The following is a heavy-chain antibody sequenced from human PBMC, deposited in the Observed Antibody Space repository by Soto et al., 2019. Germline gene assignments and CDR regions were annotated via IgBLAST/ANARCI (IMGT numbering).Heavy chain of an antibody. CDR3: ARERVVVVATNGRNWFDP. D-gene: IGHD2-15*01. CDR1: GGSISSGDYY. V-gene: IGHV4-30-4*01. Sequence: PSETLSLTCTVSGGSISSGDYYWSWIRQPPXKGLEWIGYIYYSGSTYYNPSLKSRVTISVDTSKSQFSLKLSSVTAADTAVYYCARERVVVVATNGRNWFDPWGQGTLVTVSS. J-gene: IGHJ5*02. CDR2: IYYSGST.